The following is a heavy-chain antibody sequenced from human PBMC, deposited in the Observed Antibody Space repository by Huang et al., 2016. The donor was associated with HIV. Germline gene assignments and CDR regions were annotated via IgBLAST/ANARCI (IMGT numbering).Heavy chain of an antibody. J-gene: IGHJ4*02. CDR3: AAQWELRGGVDF. CDR1: GFTGSCNY. D-gene: IGHD1-26*01. Sequence: EVQLVESGGGLFQPGGSLRLSCAASGFTGSCNYMSWVRQAPGKGLEGVAVIYSDDSTDFADSVKGRFTISRDNSKNTLYLQMNSLRAEDTAVYYCAAQWELRGGVDFWGQGTLVTVSS. V-gene: IGHV3-53*01. CDR2: IYSDDST.